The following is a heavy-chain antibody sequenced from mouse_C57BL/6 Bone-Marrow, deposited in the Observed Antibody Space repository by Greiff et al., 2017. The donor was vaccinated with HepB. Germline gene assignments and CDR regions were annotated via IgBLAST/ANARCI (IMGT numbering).Heavy chain of an antibody. CDR3: ARQDYYGEDYAMDY. D-gene: IGHD1-1*01. CDR2: IWSDGST. V-gene: IGHV2-6-1*01. Sequence: VMLVESGPGLVAPSQRLSITCTVSGFSLTSYGVHWVRQPPGKGLEWLVVIWSDGSTTYNSALKSRLSISKDNSKSQVFLKMNSLQTDDTAMYYCARQDYYGEDYAMDYWGQGTSVTVSS. J-gene: IGHJ4*01. CDR1: GFSLTSYG.